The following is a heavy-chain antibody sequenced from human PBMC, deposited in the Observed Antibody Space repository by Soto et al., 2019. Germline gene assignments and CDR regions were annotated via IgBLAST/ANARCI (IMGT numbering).Heavy chain of an antibody. V-gene: IGHV1-24*01. CDR2: FDPEDGET. CDR3: ATDNCSFGGNPPVHSFHY. Sequence: GSSGQVSCKVSGYTHTELSMHWGRRAPGKGIEWMEGFDPEDGETIYAQKFQGRVTMTEDTSTDTAYMELSSLRSEDTAVYYCATDNCSFGGNPPVHSFHYWCQGPLVTVST. D-gene: IGHD2-15*01. J-gene: IGHJ4*02. CDR1: GYTHTELS.